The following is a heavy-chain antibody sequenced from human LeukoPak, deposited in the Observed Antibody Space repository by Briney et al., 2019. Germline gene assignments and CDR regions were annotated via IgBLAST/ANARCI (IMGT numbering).Heavy chain of an antibody. CDR1: GYTFTGYY. CDR3: ARVPIRRHYESTGYYYEDP. D-gene: IGHD3-22*01. V-gene: IGHV1-2*02. Sequence: ASVKVSCKASGYTFTGYYMHWVRQAPGQGLEWMGWINPNSGGTNYAQKFQGRVTMTRDTSISSAYMELSRLRSDDTAVYYCARVPIRRHYESTGYYYEDPWGQGTLVTVSS. CDR2: INPNSGGT. J-gene: IGHJ5*02.